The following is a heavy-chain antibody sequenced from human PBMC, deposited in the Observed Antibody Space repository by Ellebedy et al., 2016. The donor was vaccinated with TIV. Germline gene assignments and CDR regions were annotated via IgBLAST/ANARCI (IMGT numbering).Heavy chain of an antibody. V-gene: IGHV4-34*01. J-gene: IGHJ6*02. Sequence: SETLSLTXAVYGGSFSGYFWSWIRQSPGKGLEWIGEINHSGSTNYNPSLKSRVTVSLDKSKNQFSLSLSSVTAADTAVYYCARVHGGQGGMDVWGHGTTVTVS. CDR2: INHSGST. CDR1: GGSFSGYF. CDR3: ARVHGGQGGMDV.